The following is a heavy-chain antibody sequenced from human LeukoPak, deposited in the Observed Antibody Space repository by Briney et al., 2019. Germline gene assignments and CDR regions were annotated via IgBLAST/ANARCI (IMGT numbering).Heavy chain of an antibody. CDR1: GFSVSNNY. Sequence: GGSLRLSCAASGFSVSNNYMSWVRQAPGKGLEWVSVIYSGASTYHADSVKGRSTISRDNSKNTLHLQMNNLRAEDTAVYYCARLRGYHYADAFDIWGQGTVVTVSS. J-gene: IGHJ3*02. V-gene: IGHV3-53*01. CDR3: ARLRGYHYADAFDI. CDR2: IYSGAST. D-gene: IGHD3-22*01.